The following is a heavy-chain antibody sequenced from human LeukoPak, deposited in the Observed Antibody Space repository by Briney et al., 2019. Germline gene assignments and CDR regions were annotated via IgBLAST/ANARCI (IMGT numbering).Heavy chain of an antibody. CDR3: ARDDIVTAFDY. CDR2: IYTSGST. Sequence: SETLSLTCSVSGVSITSSTYFWSWIRQPAGKGLEWIGRIYTSGSTNYNPSLKSRVTISVDTSKNQFSLKLSSVTAADTAVYYCARDDIVTAFDYWGQGTLVTVSS. CDR1: GVSITSSTYF. D-gene: IGHD5-12*01. V-gene: IGHV4-61*02. J-gene: IGHJ4*02.